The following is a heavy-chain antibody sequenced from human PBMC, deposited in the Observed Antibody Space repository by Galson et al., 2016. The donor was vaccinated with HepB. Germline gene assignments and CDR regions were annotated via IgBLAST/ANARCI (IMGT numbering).Heavy chain of an antibody. J-gene: IGHJ4*02. V-gene: IGHV2-5*01. CDR2: IHWNDDK. D-gene: IGHD2-15*01. CDR1: GFSLSTTGEA. Sequence: PALVKPTQTLTLTCTFSGFSLSTTGEAVGWTRQPPGKALEWLALIHWNDDKRYSPSLKSRLTITKDTSKNQVVLTVTHMDPVDTATYFCAHRRSGFCNTVNCLYFDYWGQGTLATVSS. CDR3: AHRRSGFCNTVNCLYFDY.